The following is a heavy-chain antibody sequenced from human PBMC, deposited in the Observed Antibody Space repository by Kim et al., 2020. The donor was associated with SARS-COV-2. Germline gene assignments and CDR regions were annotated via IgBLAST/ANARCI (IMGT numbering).Heavy chain of an antibody. CDR2: IFGSGSGT. CDR3: ARHLYVTTVTFYWYFDL. Sequence: GGSLRLSCSASGFIFSNYAMSWVRQAPGKGLEWVSGIFGSGSGTYFADSVKGRFTMSRDNFQGTLYLQMDNLRAEDTAVYYCARHLYVTTVTFYWYFDLWGRGTLVTVSS. V-gene: IGHV3-23*01. D-gene: IGHD3-10*02. J-gene: IGHJ2*01. CDR1: GFIFSNYA.